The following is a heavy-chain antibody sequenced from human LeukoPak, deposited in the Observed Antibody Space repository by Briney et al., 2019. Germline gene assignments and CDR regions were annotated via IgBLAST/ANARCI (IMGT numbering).Heavy chain of an antibody. CDR1: GYSFTSYW. V-gene: IGHV5-51*01. CDR2: IYPGDSDT. CDR3: ARTIPNYYDSSGYPGNFDY. D-gene: IGHD3-22*01. J-gene: IGHJ4*02. Sequence: GESLKISCKGSGYSFTSYWIGWVRQMPGKGLEWMGIIYPGDSDTRYSPSFQGQVTISADKSISTAYLQWSSLKASDTAMYYCARTIPNYYDSSGYPGNFDYWGQGTLVTVSS.